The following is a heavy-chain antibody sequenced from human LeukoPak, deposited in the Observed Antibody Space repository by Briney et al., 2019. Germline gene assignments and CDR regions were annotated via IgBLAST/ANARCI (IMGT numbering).Heavy chain of an antibody. V-gene: IGHV3-30*02. D-gene: IGHD5-18*01. CDR3: AKWGDTAMFPFDY. CDR1: GFTFSSYG. J-gene: IGHJ4*02. CDR2: IRYDGSNK. Sequence: GGSLRLSCAASGFTFSSYGMHWVRQAPGKGLEGVAFIRYDGSNKYYADSVKGRFTISRDNSKNTLYLQMNSLRAEDTAVYYCAKWGDTAMFPFDYWGQGTLVTVSS.